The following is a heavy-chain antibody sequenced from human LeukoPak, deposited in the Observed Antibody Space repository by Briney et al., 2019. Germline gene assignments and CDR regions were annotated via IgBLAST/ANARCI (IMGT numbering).Heavy chain of an antibody. D-gene: IGHD1-26*01. CDR2: IYYSGST. CDR1: GGSITSSLSY. CDR3: ARHRSDGTYPLDY. J-gene: IGHJ4*02. V-gene: IGHV4-39*01. Sequence: SETLSLTCSVSGGSITSSLSYWGWIRQPPGKGLEWIGSIYYSGSTYYSPSLKSRVTISVDTSKNQFSLKLSSVTAADTAVYYCARHRSDGTYPLDYWGQGALVTVSS.